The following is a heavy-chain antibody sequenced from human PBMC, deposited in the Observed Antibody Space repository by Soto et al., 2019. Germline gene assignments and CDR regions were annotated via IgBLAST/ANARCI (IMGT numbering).Heavy chain of an antibody. CDR2: ISGSGGTT. J-gene: IGHJ6*02. Sequence: GGSLRLSCVASGFTFENYAMSWVRQAPGKRLEWVSAISGSGGTTYYSDSVKGRFTISRDNSKNTVYLQMNDLRVEDAAEYFCAKDSWAIFGVPAGEYYAMDVWGQGTTVTVSS. V-gene: IGHV3-23*01. CDR3: AKDSWAIFGVPAGEYYAMDV. D-gene: IGHD3-3*01. CDR1: GFTFENYA.